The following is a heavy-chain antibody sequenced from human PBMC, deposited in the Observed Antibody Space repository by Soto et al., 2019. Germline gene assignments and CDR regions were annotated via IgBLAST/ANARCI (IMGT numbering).Heavy chain of an antibody. CDR1: GDIVSSDSVT. Sequence: SQTLSLTCAISGDIVSSDSVTWNWIRQSPLRGLEWLGRTYYRSKWYNDYTVSVKSRITISPDTSKNQFSLQLSSVPPADTAVYYCASMRWGDGLEVWGQGTTVIVSS. D-gene: IGHD3-10*01. J-gene: IGHJ6*02. CDR2: TYYRSKWYN. CDR3: ASMRWGDGLEV. V-gene: IGHV6-1*01.